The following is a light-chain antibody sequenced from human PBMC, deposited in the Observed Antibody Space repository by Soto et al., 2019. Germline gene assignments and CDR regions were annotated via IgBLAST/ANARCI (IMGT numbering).Light chain of an antibody. CDR2: EVN. J-gene: IGLJ2*01. V-gene: IGLV2-18*02. CDR3: SSYTSSSTSL. Sequence: QSALTQPPSVSGSPGQSVTISCTGTSNDVGTYNRVSWYQEPPGTAPKLMIYEVNNRPSGVPDRFSGSKSGNTASLTISGLQAEDEADYYCSSYTSSSTSLFGGGTKVTVL. CDR1: SNDVGTYNR.